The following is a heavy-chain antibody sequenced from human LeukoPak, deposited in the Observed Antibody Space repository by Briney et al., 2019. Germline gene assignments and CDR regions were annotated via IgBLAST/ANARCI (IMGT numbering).Heavy chain of an antibody. CDR1: GGSISSGSYY. D-gene: IGHD4-23*01. Sequence: PSETLSLTCTVSGGSISSGSYYWGWIRQPPGKGLEWIGSIYYSGSTYYNPSLKSRVTISVDTSKNKLGSVTAADTAVYYCARVVPTVAPLYWFDYWGQGILVTVSS. CDR2: IYYSGST. V-gene: IGHV4-39*02. J-gene: IGHJ4*02. CDR3: ARVVPTVAPLYWFDY.